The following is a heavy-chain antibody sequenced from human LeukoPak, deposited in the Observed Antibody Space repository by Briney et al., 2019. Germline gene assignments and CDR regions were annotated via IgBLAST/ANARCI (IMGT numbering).Heavy chain of an antibody. CDR2: FYYSGST. V-gene: IGHV4-59*11. CDR1: GGSISSHY. D-gene: IGHD3-3*01. CDR3: ARGGYYDPLDY. Sequence: PSETLSLTCTVSGGSISSHYWSWIRQPPGKGLEWIGYFYYSGSTNYNPSLKSRVTISVDTSKNQISPKVISVTAADTAVYYCARGGYYDPLDYWGQGTLVTVSS. J-gene: IGHJ4*02.